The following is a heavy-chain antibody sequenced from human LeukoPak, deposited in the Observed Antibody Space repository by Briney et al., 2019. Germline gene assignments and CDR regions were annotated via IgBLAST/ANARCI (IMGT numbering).Heavy chain of an antibody. CDR3: ASRRSAQQPYYYYMDI. J-gene: IGHJ6*03. CDR2: LSYTGKT. D-gene: IGHD6-13*01. CDR1: GASVSSSH. Sequence: PSETLSLTCLVSGASVSSSHWNWIRQFPGKGLEWIGCLSYTGKTDYNPSLTGRVTISLDTSRNQFSLKLTSVTAADTAVYFCASRRSAQQPYYYYMDIWGKGTTVTVSS. V-gene: IGHV4-59*08.